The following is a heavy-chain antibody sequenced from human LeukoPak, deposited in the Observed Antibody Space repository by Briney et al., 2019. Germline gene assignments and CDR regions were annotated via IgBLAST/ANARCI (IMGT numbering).Heavy chain of an antibody. CDR2: IYPGDSDT. Sequence: GASLKISCKGSGYSFTNYWIGWVRQMPGKGLEWMGIIYPGDSDTRYSPSFQGQVTISADKSISTAYLQWSSLKASDTAMYYCARRLTYYYDGSGCYGYWGQGTLVTVSS. CDR3: ARRLTYYYDGSGCYGY. CDR1: GYSFTNYW. V-gene: IGHV5-51*01. D-gene: IGHD3-22*01. J-gene: IGHJ4*02.